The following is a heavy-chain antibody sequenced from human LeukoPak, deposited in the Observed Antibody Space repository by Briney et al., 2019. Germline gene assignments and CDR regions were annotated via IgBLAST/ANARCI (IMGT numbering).Heavy chain of an antibody. D-gene: IGHD3-3*02. CDR3: ARDISGVGNY. V-gene: IGHV1-2*02. Sequence: GASVKVSCKASGYTFSDFYLHWVRQAPGHGLEWMGRFNPISGGTDYAQKFQGRVIMTRDTSTSTAYMEMSGLRSDDTAVYYCARDISGVGNYWGQGTLVTVSS. J-gene: IGHJ4*02. CDR1: GYTFSDFY. CDR2: FNPISGGT.